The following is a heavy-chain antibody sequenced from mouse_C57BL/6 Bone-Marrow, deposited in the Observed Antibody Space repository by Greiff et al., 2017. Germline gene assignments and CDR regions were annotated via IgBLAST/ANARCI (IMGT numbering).Heavy chain of an antibody. CDR3: ARHEEAYCGSSYFAY. J-gene: IGHJ3*01. CDR1: GYTFTEYT. D-gene: IGHD1-1*01. CDR2: FYPGRGSI. Sequence: QVQLKESGAALVKPGASVKLSCKASGYTFTEYTIHWVKQRSGQGLEWIGWFYPGRGSIKYNEKFKDKATLTADKASSTVYMELSGLTSEYSAVYFCARHEEAYCGSSYFAYWGQGTLVTVSA. V-gene: IGHV1-62-2*01.